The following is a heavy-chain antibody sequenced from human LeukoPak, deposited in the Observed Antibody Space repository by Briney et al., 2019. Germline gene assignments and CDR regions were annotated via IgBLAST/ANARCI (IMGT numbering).Heavy chain of an antibody. CDR1: GGSISSGSYY. Sequence: SETLSLTCTVSGGSISSGSYYWSWIRQPAGKGLEWIGRIYTSGSTNYNPSLKSRVTISVDTSKNQFSLKLSSVTAADTAVYYCARLLSYATADYWGQGTLVTVSS. J-gene: IGHJ4*02. V-gene: IGHV4-61*02. CDR2: IYTSGST. CDR3: ARLLSYATADY. D-gene: IGHD1-26*01.